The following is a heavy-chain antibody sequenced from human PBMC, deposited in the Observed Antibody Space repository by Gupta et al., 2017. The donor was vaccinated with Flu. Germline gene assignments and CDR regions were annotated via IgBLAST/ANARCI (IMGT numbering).Heavy chain of an antibody. CDR1: YA. CDR2: LTADGKT. D-gene: IGHD2-15*01. CDR3: AKAGAFGRGRAFEM. Sequence: YAMSWVRQAPGKGLEWVSFLTADGKTFYADSVEGRFTISRDNSKNTLYLRMNSLRVEDTAVYYCAKAGAFGRGRAFEMWGQGAMVTVSS. V-gene: IGHV3-23*01. J-gene: IGHJ3*02.